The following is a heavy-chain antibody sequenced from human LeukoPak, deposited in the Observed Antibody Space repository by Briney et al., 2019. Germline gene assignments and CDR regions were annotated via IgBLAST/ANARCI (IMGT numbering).Heavy chain of an antibody. CDR3: ARRLTSGSYAFDY. Sequence: PSETLSLTCTVSGGSITTYYWSWIRQPPGKGLEWIAYIYYTGSTNYNPSLKSRVTISIDTTKNQFSLKLSSVTAADTAVYYCARRLTSGSYAFDYWGQGTLVTVSS. CDR1: GGSITTYY. J-gene: IGHJ4*02. CDR2: IYYTGST. D-gene: IGHD1-26*01. V-gene: IGHV4-59*08.